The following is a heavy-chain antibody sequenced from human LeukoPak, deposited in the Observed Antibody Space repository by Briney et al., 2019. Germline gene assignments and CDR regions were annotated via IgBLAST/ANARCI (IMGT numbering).Heavy chain of an antibody. D-gene: IGHD6-13*01. CDR3: ARQVAAAAPVGY. CDR1: GGSIGTFY. CDR2: VYYNGNT. Sequence: SETLSLTCTVSGGSIGTFYWSWIRQPPGKRLEWIGDVYYNGNTNYNPSLKSRVTISVYTSKNQFSLKMTSVTAADTAVYYCARQVAAAAPVGYLGQGTLVTVSS. V-gene: IGHV4-59*08. J-gene: IGHJ4*02.